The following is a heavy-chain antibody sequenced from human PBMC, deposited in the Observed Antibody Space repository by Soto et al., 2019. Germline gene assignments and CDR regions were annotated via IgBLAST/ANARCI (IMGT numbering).Heavy chain of an antibody. Sequence: QLQLVQSGAGVKRHGASEKVSCKASGYTFTNYYMHWVRPAPGQGLEWMGVIHDSGANQTYAQKFNGRVTMARDTSPSTVYVELSSLTSEDTAVYYCARGGPCFATIGSFDYWGQGTLVTVSS. CDR2: IHDSGANQ. J-gene: IGHJ4*02. CDR1: GYTFTNYY. D-gene: IGHD3-16*01. V-gene: IGHV1-46*01. CDR3: ARGGPCFATIGSFDY.